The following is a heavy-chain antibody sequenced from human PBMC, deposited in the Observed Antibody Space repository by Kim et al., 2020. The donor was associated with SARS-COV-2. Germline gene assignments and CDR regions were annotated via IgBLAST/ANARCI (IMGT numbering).Heavy chain of an antibody. D-gene: IGHD2-2*02. Sequence: SETLSLTCTVSGGSISSGGYYWSWIRQHPGKGLEWIGYIYYSGSTYYNPSLKSRVTISVDTSKNQFSLKLSSVTAADTAVYYCARVRCSSTSCYSWAPHRGIAQWYFDLWGRGTLVTVSS. CDR2: IYYSGST. V-gene: IGHV4-31*03. CDR3: ARVRCSSTSCYSWAPHRGIAQWYFDL. J-gene: IGHJ2*01. CDR1: GGSISSGGYY.